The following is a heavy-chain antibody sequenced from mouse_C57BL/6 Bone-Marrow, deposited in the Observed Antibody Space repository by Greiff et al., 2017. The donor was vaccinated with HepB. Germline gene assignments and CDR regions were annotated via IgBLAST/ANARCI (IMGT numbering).Heavy chain of an antibody. CDR2: IDPSDSYT. V-gene: IGHV1-69*01. CDR3: AGREITTVVATNGWYFDV. CDR1: GYTFTSYW. D-gene: IGHD1-1*01. J-gene: IGHJ1*03. Sequence: QVQLQQPGAELVMPGASVKLSCKASGYTFTSYWMHWVKQRPGQGLEWIGEIDPSDSYTNYNQKFKGKSTLTVDKSSSTAYMQLSSLTSEDSAFYYCAGREITTVVATNGWYFDVWGTGTTVTVSS.